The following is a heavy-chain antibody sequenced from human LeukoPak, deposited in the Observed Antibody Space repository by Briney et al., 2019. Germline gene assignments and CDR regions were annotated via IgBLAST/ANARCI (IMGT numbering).Heavy chain of an antibody. D-gene: IGHD3-22*01. V-gene: IGHV1-8*01. J-gene: IGHJ3*02. CDR3: ARGRGYYDSLLRRSGDAFDI. CDR2: VNPNSGNT. CDR1: GYTFTSYD. Sequence: ASVKVSCKASGYTFTSYDINWVRQATGQGLEWMGWVNPNSGNTGYAQKFQGRVTMTRNTSISTAYMELSSLRSEDTAVYYCARGRGYYDSLLRRSGDAFDIWGQGTMVTVSS.